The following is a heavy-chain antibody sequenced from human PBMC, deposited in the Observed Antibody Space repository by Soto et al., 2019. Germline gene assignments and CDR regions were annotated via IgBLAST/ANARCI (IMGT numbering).Heavy chain of an antibody. Sequence: SETLSLTCTVSGASITTAYYWTWVRQHPVKGLEWIGHIYYTGSTYYNPSLKSRLNISLDTSKNQFSLQLESVTAADTAIYFCARGSSFDPWGQGTLVTVSS. V-gene: IGHV4-31*03. J-gene: IGHJ5*02. CDR1: GASITTAYY. CDR2: IYYTGST. D-gene: IGHD6-19*01. CDR3: ARGSSFDP.